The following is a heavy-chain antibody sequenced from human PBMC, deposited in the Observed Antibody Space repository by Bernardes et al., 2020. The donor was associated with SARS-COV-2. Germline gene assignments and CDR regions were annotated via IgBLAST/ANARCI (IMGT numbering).Heavy chain of an antibody. CDR1: GFSLSTPGVG. V-gene: IGHV2-5*02. D-gene: IGHD6-19*01. CDR2: IYWDEDK. J-gene: IGHJ4*02. CDR3: VHRADHSRGWTTYFDY. Sequence: GPALVKPTHTLTLTRTFSGFSLSTPGVGVGWVRQPPGKALEWLTVIYWDEDKSYSPSLKSRVTITKDTSKNQVVLTMTNMDPVDTATYYCVHRADHSRGWTTYFDYWGQGTLVTVSS.